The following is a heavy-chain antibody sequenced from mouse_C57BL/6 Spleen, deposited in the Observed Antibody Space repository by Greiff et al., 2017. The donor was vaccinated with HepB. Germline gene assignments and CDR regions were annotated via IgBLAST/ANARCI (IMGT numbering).Heavy chain of an antibody. D-gene: IGHD1-1*01. CDR1: GFTFSSYG. J-gene: IGHJ1*03. V-gene: IGHV5-6*01. CDR3: ARHYYGSREFDV. Sequence: EVQRVESGGDLVKPGGSLKLSCAASGFTFSSYGMSWVRQTPDKRLEWVATISSGGSYTYYPDSVKGRFTISRDNAKNTLYLQMSSLKSEDTAMYYCARHYYGSREFDVWGTGTTVTVSS. CDR2: ISSGGSYT.